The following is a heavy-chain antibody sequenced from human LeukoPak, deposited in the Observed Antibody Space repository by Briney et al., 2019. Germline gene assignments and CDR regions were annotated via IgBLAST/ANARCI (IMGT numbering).Heavy chain of an antibody. CDR3: ARTLLGGNWFDP. J-gene: IGHJ5*02. D-gene: IGHD1-26*01. Sequence: SETLSLTCTVSDGSISGYYWNWIRQSPEKGLEWIGYIYHSGTINFNPSLKARVTMSIDTSKNQFSLKLSSVTAADTAVYYCARTLLGGNWFDPWGQGTLVTVSS. CDR2: IYHSGTI. V-gene: IGHV4-59*12. CDR1: DGSISGYY.